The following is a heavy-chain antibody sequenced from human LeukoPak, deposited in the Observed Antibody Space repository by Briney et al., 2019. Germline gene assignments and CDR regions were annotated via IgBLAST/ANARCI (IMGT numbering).Heavy chain of an antibody. Sequence: GSSVKVSCKASGGTFSSYAISWVRQAPGQGLEWMGGIIPIFGTANYAQKFQGRVTITTDESTSTAYMELSSLRSEDTAVYYCARRKYCGGDCYAFDIWGQGTMVIVSS. J-gene: IGHJ3*02. V-gene: IGHV1-69*05. D-gene: IGHD2-21*02. CDR1: GGTFSSYA. CDR3: ARRKYCGGDCYAFDI. CDR2: IIPIFGTA.